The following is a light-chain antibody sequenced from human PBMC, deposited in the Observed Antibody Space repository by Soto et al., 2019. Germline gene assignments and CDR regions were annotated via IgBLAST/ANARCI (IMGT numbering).Light chain of an antibody. CDR3: QQYNAWPIT. J-gene: IGKJ5*01. CDR1: QSVSDN. V-gene: IGKV3-15*01. Sequence: EVVLTQSPVTLSMSPGDSATLSCRASQSVSDNFAWYHQKPGQAPRLLIYGASTRATGIPARFSGSGSGTEFTLTISSLQSEDFAVYYCQQYNAWPITFGQGTRLEIK. CDR2: GAS.